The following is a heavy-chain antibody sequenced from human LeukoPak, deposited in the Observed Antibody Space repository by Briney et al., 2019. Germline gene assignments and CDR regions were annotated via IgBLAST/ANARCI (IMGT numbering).Heavy chain of an antibody. V-gene: IGHV3-23*01. CDR2: ISGSGGST. CDR1: GFTFSSYS. Sequence: GGSLRLSCAASGFTFSSYSMNWVRQAPGKGLEWVSAISGSGGSTYYADSVKGRFTISRDNSKNTLYLQMNSLRAEDTAVYYCANLLRLEYFQHWGQGTLVTVSS. CDR3: ANLLRLEYFQH. D-gene: IGHD1-26*01. J-gene: IGHJ1*01.